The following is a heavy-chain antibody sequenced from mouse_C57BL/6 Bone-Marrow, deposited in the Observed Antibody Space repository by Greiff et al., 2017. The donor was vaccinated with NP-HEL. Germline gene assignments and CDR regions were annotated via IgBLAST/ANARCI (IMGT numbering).Heavy chain of an antibody. CDR3: ARYHYYGSSFYWYFDV. CDR1: GYTFTSYW. CDR2: IYPGSGST. V-gene: IGHV1-55*01. Sequence: QVQLQQPGAELVKPGASVKMSCTASGYTFTSYWITWVKQRPGQGLEWIGDIYPGSGSTNYNEKFQSKATLTVDTSSSTAYMQLSSLTSEDSAVYYCARYHYYGSSFYWYFDVWGTGTTVTVSS. J-gene: IGHJ1*03. D-gene: IGHD1-1*01.